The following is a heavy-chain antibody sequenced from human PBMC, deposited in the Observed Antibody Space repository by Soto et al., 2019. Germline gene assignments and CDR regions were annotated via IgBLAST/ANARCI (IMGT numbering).Heavy chain of an antibody. Sequence: GGSLRLSCAASGFTFSSYSMNWVRQAPGKGLEWVSSISSSSSYIYYADSVKGRFTISRDNAKNSLYLQMNSLRAEDTAVYYCARDIRTMIVVALPTWFDPWGQGTLVTVSS. V-gene: IGHV3-21*01. CDR1: GFTFSSYS. J-gene: IGHJ5*02. CDR2: ISSSSSYI. CDR3: ARDIRTMIVVALPTWFDP. D-gene: IGHD3-22*01.